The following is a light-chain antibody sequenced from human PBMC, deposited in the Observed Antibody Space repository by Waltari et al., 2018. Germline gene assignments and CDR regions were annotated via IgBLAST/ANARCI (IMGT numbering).Light chain of an antibody. CDR1: QGISSS. CDR3: QQAKSFPLT. CDR2: AAS. J-gene: IGKJ3*01. Sequence: DIQMTQSPSSVSASVGDRVTITCRASQGISSSLAWYQQKPGKVPNLLIYAASSLKSGVPSMFSGSGSGTECTLTISSLQPEDSATYDCQQAKSFPLTFGPGTKVDIK. V-gene: IGKV1-12*01.